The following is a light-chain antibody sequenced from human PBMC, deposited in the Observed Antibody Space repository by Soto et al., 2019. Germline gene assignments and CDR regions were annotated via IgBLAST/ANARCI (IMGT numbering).Light chain of an antibody. J-gene: IGKJ4*01. CDR1: QDVSSW. V-gene: IGKV1-12*01. Sequence: DIQMTQSPSSVSASVGDRVTITCRASQDVSSWLVWYQQKPGQAPKLLIYAASNLQSGVPSRFSGSGSGTDFTLTISILQPEDSATYFCQQASTFPRTFGGGTKVDIK. CDR2: AAS. CDR3: QQASTFPRT.